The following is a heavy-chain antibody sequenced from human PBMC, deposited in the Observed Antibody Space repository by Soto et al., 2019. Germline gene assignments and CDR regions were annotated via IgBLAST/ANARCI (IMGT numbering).Heavy chain of an antibody. CDR2: IIPVFGTT. V-gene: IGHV1-69*01. Sequence: QVQLVQSGAEVKKPGSSVKVFCKASGGTFSNYTISWVRQAPGQGLEWMGGIIPVFGTTDYEQKFQGRVTITADGSKSTAYMKLSSLRSADTAVSYCARSAPYIVVRKPTGNQDYYGMDVWGQGTTVTVSS. D-gene: IGHD2-2*01. J-gene: IGHJ6*02. CDR1: GGTFSNYT. CDR3: ARSAPYIVVRKPTGNQDYYGMDV.